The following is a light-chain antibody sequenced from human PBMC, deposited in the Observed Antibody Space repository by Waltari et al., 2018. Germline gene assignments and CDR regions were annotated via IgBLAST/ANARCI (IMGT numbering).Light chain of an antibody. J-gene: IGKJ4*01. CDR3: LQSLQVPVT. CDR1: QSLLYSNGNNY. V-gene: IGKV2-28*01. Sequence: DIVLTQSRLSLPVTPGEPASISCRSSQSLLYSNGNNYLNAYLQKPGLPPQLLIYMCATRASAVPDRFSGSGSGTDFTLQISRVEAEDVGVYYCLQSLQVPVTFGGGTKVEIK. CDR2: MCA.